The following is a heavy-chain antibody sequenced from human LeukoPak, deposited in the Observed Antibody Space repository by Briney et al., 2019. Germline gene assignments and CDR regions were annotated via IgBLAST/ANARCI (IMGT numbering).Heavy chain of an antibody. D-gene: IGHD5-12*01. CDR2: ISGSGGST. CDR1: GFTFSSYA. J-gene: IGHJ4*02. Sequence: QTGGSLRLSCAASGFTFSSYAMSWVRQAPGKGLEWVSAISGSGGSTYYADSVKGRFTISRDNSKNTLYLQMNSLRAEDTAVYYCAKDTLVATISSGYYFDYWGQGTLVTVSS. CDR3: AKDTLVATISSGYYFDY. V-gene: IGHV3-23*01.